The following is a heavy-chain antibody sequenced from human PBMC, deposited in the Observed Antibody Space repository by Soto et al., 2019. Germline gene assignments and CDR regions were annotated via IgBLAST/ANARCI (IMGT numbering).Heavy chain of an antibody. V-gene: IGHV3-74*01. D-gene: IGHD5-12*01. CDR1: GFTVTSYW. CDR2: TSPAGSST. Sequence: DVQLVESGGGIVQPGGPLRLFCAASGFTVTSYWMHWVRQAPGKGLVWVSRTSPAGSSTYYADFVRGRFTISKDTAKNTLDLQINSLGAEDTAVYYCARVYTGYGNFDYWGQGRLVTVSS. CDR3: ARVYTGYGNFDY. J-gene: IGHJ4*02.